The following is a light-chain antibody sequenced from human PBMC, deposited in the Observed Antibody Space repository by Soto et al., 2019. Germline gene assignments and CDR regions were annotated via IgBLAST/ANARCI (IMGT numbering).Light chain of an antibody. V-gene: IGKV1-39*01. Sequence: DIQMTQSPSSLSASVGDRVTLTCRATQSISKYLNWYQQKPGKAPNLLIYSTSTLQSGVPSRFSGSGSGTDFTLTINSLQPEDFATYYCQQSFTTPSFGQGTRLEIK. CDR2: STS. CDR3: QQSFTTPS. J-gene: IGKJ5*01. CDR1: QSISKY.